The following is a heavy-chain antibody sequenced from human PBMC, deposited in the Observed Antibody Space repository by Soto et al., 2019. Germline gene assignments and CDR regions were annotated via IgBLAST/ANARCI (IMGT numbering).Heavy chain of an antibody. Sequence: QVQLVESGGGVVQPGRSLRLSCAASGFPFSSYAMHWVRQAPGKGLEWVAVISYDGSNKYYADSVKVRFTISSDNSKKTLYLQMKSLRAEDTAVYYCARGQFEDISGWYAFDIWGQGTMVTVSS. D-gene: IGHD3-22*01. CDR2: ISYDGSNK. V-gene: IGHV3-30-3*01. J-gene: IGHJ3*02. CDR1: GFPFSSYA. CDR3: ARGQFEDISGWYAFDI.